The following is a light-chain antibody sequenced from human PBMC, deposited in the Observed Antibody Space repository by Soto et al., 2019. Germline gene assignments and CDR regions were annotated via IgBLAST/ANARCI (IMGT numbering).Light chain of an antibody. J-gene: IGLJ2*01. CDR2: EVS. CDR3: NSFASSNSLI. CDR1: SSDIGGYNY. Sequence: QSALTQPASVSGSLGQSITISCTGTSSDIGGYNYVSWYQQHPGKAPKLIIYEVSYRPSAVSNRFSASKSANTASLTISGLQAEDEADYYCNSFASSNSLIFGGGTKLTVL. V-gene: IGLV2-14*01.